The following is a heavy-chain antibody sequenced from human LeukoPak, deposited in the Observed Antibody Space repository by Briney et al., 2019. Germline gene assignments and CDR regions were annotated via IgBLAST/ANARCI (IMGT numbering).Heavy chain of an antibody. V-gene: IGHV3-23*01. D-gene: IGHD3-22*01. CDR3: AKDRVGSSGYYRNLLFDY. Sequence: GGSLRLSCAASGFTVSSYAMIWVRQAPGKGLEWVSAISGSGGSTYYADSVKGRFTISRDNSKNTLYLQMNSLRAEDTAVYYCAKDRVGSSGYYRNLLFDYWGQGTLVTVSS. CDR1: GFTVSSYA. CDR2: ISGSGGST. J-gene: IGHJ4*02.